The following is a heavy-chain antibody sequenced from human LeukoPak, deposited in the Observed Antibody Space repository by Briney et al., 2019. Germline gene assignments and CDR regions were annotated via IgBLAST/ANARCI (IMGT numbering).Heavy chain of an antibody. CDR2: IYYSGST. D-gene: IGHD1-26*01. V-gene: IGHV4-59*01. Sequence: SETLSLTCTISGGSISSYYWSWIRQPPGKGLEWIGYIYYSGSTNYNPSLKSRVTISVDTSKNQFSLKLISVTAADTAVYYCARAISGSHSRAFDFWGQGTMVTVCS. J-gene: IGHJ3*01. CDR3: ARAISGSHSRAFDF. CDR1: GGSISSYY.